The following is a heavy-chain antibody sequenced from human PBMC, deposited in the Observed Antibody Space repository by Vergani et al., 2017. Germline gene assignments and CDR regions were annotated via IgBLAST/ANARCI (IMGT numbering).Heavy chain of an antibody. CDR1: GFTFSDYY. V-gene: IGHV3-11*06. Sequence: QVQLVESGGGLVKPGGSLRLSCAASGFTFSDYYLSWIRQAPGKGLEWGSYISSSSSYTNSADSVKGRFTIARDNAKNALYLQMNSLRAEDTAVYYCARVYSYGSSWFDPWGQGTLVTVSS. CDR3: ARVYSYGSSWFDP. D-gene: IGHD5-18*01. J-gene: IGHJ5*02. CDR2: ISSSSSYT.